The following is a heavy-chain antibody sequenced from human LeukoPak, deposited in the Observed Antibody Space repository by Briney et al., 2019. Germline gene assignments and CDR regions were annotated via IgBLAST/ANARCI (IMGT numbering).Heavy chain of an antibody. CDR3: ARHGGTLDYFDY. Sequence: SVTLSLTCTVCGGSLSSYYWSWIRQPPGKGLEWIGYISYGGATSYNPSLKRRVTISVDSPKNRFSLRLSSLTAADTALYYCARHGGTLDYFDYWGPGSLVTVSS. CDR2: ISYGGAT. CDR1: GGSLSSYY. J-gene: IGHJ4*02. D-gene: IGHD1-26*01. V-gene: IGHV4-59*08.